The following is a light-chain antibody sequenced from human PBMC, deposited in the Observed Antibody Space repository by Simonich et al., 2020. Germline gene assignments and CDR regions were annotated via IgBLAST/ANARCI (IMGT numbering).Light chain of an antibody. CDR2: KAS. CDR1: QSISSW. J-gene: IGKJ2*01. CDR3: QQSYSTPPYT. V-gene: IGKV1-5*03. Sequence: DIQMTQSPSTLSASVGDRVTITCRASQSISSWLAWYQQKPGKAPKLLIYKASSLESGVPSRFSGSGSGTEFTLTISSLQPEDVATYYCQQSYSTPPYTFGQGTKLEIK.